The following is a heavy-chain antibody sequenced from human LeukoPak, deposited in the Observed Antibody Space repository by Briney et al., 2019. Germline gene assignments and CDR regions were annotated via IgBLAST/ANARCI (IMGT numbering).Heavy chain of an antibody. CDR2: IYTSGST. V-gene: IGHV4-61*02. Sequence: SETLSLTCTVSGGSISSGSYYWSWIRQPAGKGLEWIGRIYTSGSTNYNPSLKSRVTISVDTSKNRFSLKLSSVTAADTAVYYCARAGITMVRGVITWFDPWGQGTLVTVSS. J-gene: IGHJ5*02. D-gene: IGHD3-10*01. CDR1: GGSISSGSYY. CDR3: ARAGITMVRGVITWFDP.